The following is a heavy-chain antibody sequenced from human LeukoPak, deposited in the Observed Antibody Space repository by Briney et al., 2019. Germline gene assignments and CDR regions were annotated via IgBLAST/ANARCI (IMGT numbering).Heavy chain of an antibody. J-gene: IGHJ3*02. CDR2: IYTSGST. D-gene: IGHD3-22*01. CDR1: GGSISSYY. V-gene: IGHV4-4*09. Sequence: SETLSLTCTVSGGSISSYYWSWIRQPPGKGLEWIGYIYTSGSTNYNPSLKSRVTISVDTSKNQFSLKLSSVTAADTAVYYCARRGGHGRYYDSSGYQDAFDIWGQGTMVTVSS. CDR3: ARRGGHGRYYDSSGYQDAFDI.